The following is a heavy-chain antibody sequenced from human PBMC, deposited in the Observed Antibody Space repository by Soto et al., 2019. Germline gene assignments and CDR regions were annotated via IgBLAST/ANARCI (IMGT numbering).Heavy chain of an antibody. V-gene: IGHV4-4*02. CDR1: GGTVASSHW. J-gene: IGHJ5*02. CDR3: AREIVTAGGNNYFDP. CDR2: VYHTGDT. D-gene: IGHD2-21*02. Sequence: SETLSLTCGASGGTVASSHWWSWVRQSPGRGLEWIGNVYHTGDTNFNPSLQSRVTFSVDKSNNQFSLRLTSVTAADTAVYFCAREIVTAGGNNYFDPWGPGTLVAVSS.